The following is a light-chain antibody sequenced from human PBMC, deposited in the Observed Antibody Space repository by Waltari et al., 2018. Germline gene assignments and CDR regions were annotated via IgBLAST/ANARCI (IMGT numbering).Light chain of an antibody. Sequence: QLVVTQSPSASASLGAPVKFTCTLTSGHSSYAIAWHQQQPEKGPRYLMKISSVGSHKKGDGIPDRFAGSSSGAERYPTISSLQSEDEADYYCQTWGTGTWVFGGGTKLTGL. CDR1: SGHSSYA. J-gene: IGLJ3*02. CDR2: ISSVGSH. CDR3: QTWGTGTWV. V-gene: IGLV4-69*01.